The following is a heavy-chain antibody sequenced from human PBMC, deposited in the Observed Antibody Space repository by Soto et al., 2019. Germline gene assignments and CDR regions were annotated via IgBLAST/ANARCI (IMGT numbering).Heavy chain of an antibody. CDR3: ATEGYSSDWYPDY. V-gene: IGHV3-21*01. CDR1: GFTFSSNS. CDR2: ISSTSSYS. D-gene: IGHD6-19*01. J-gene: IGHJ4*02. Sequence: EVQLVESGGGLVKPGGSLRLSCTASGFTFSSNSMNWVRQAPGKGLEWVSSISSTSSYSYYADSVKGRFTISRDNAKNSLYLQMDSLRVEDTALYYCATEGYSSDWYPDYWGQGTLVTVPS.